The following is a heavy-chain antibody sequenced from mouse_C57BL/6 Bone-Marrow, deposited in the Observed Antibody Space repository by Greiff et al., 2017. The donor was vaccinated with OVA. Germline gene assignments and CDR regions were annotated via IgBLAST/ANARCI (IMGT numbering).Heavy chain of an antibody. D-gene: IGHD1-1*01. Sequence: QVQLQQPGAELVRPGSSVKLSCKASGYTFTSYWMHWVKQRPIQGLEWIGNIDPSDSETHYNQKFKDKATLTVDKSSSTAYMQLSSLTSEDSAVYYGAREALYYYGSPDDWGQGTTLTVSS. CDR2: IDPSDSET. V-gene: IGHV1-52*01. CDR3: AREALYYYGSPDD. J-gene: IGHJ2*01. CDR1: GYTFTSYW.